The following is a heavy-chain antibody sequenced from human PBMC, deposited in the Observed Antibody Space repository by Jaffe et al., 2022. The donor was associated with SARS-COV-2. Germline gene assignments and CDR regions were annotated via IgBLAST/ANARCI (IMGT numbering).Heavy chain of an antibody. CDR1: GFTSSDYW. J-gene: IGHJ4*02. CDR3: ARDGNSWNDIDY. D-gene: IGHD1-1*01. V-gene: IGHV3-7*01. CDR2: INNHGSDT. Sequence: EVQLVESGGGLVQPGGSLRLSCVVSGFTSSDYWMNWVRQAPGKGLEWVANINNHGSDTYYVDSVKGRFTISRDNAKNSLHLQMNSLTVEDTAIYYCARDGNSWNDIDYWGQGTLVTVSS.